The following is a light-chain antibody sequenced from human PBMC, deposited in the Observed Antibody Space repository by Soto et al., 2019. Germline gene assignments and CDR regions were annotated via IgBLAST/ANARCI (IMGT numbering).Light chain of an antibody. CDR3: SSYAGSNTFVV. CDR1: SSDVGGYNY. V-gene: IGLV2-8*01. CDR2: EVS. Sequence: QSALTQPPSASGSPGQSVNISCTGTSSDVGGYNYVSWYQQHPGKAPKLMIYEVSKRPSGVPDRFSGSKSGNTASLTVSGLQAEDEADYYCSSYAGSNTFVVFGGGTKLTVL. J-gene: IGLJ2*01.